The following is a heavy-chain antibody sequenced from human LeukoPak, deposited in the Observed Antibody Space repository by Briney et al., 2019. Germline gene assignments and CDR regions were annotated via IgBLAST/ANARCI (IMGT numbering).Heavy chain of an antibody. D-gene: IGHD3-22*01. V-gene: IGHV3-30*02. CDR3: AKLVGYYDSSGPAAI. Sequence: GGSLRLSCAASGFPFSSYGMHWVRQAPGKGLEWVAFIRYDGSNKYYADSVKGRLTISRDNSKNTLYLQMNSLRAEDTAVYYCAKLVGYYDSSGPAAIWGQGTLVTVSS. J-gene: IGHJ4*02. CDR2: IRYDGSNK. CDR1: GFPFSSYG.